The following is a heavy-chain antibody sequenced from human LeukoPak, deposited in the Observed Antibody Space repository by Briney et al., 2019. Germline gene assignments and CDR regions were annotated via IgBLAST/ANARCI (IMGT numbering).Heavy chain of an antibody. D-gene: IGHD1-26*01. J-gene: IGHJ4*02. CDR2: IKQEGIEK. V-gene: IGHV3-7*04. Sequence: GGSLRLSCAASGFTFSGYWMSWVRQAPGKGLEWVANIKQEGIEKYYVDSVKGRFTISRDNAKNSLYLQMNSPRAEDTAVYYCARARTAGATNPHFFDYWGQGTLVTVSS. CDR3: ARARTAGATNPHFFDY. CDR1: GFTFSGYW.